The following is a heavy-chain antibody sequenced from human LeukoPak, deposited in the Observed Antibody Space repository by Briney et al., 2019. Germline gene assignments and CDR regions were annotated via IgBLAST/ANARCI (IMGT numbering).Heavy chain of an antibody. J-gene: IGHJ6*03. CDR3: ARIGYCSGGSCYRRMPTYYYYMDV. V-gene: IGHV1-8*03. D-gene: IGHD2-15*01. Sequence: GASVKVSCKASGYTFTSYDINCVRQDTGQGLEWMGRMNPNSGNTGYAQKFQGRVTITRNTSISTAYMELSSLRSEDTAVYYCARIGYCSGGSCYRRMPTYYYYMDVWGKGTTVTVSS. CDR1: GYTFTSYD. CDR2: MNPNSGNT.